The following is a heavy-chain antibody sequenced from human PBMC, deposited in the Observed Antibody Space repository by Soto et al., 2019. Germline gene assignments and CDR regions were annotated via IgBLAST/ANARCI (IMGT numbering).Heavy chain of an antibody. CDR3: ARGGQRFPVARGWFHP. D-gene: IGHD5-12*01. J-gene: IGHJ5*02. CDR1: GGSITSAAYY. CDR2: IYYSGST. Sequence: SETLSLTCTVSGGSITSAAYYWSWIRQHPGKGLEWIGYIYYSGSTSYNPSLKSRVTISVDTSKNLFSLKLTSMTAADTAVYYCARGGQRFPVARGWFHPWGQGPLVTVSS. V-gene: IGHV4-31*03.